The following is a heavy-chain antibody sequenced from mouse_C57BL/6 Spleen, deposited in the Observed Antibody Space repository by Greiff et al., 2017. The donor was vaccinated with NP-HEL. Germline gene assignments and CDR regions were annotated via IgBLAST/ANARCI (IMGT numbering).Heavy chain of an antibody. CDR1: GYSITSGYY. D-gene: IGHD2-4*01. V-gene: IGHV3-6*01. Sequence: VQLQQSGPGLVKPSQSLSLTCSVTGYSITSGYYWNWIRQFPGNKLEWMGYISYDGSNNYNPSLKNRISITRDTSKNQFFLKLNSVTTEDTATYYCARDDYQYYFDYWGQGTTLTVSS. CDR2: ISYDGSN. J-gene: IGHJ2*01. CDR3: ARDDYQYYFDY.